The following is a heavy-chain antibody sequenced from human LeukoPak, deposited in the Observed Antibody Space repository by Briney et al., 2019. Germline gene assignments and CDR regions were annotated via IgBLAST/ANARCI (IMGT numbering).Heavy chain of an antibody. CDR2: ISAYNGNT. J-gene: IGHJ6*02. Sequence: ASVKVSCKASGYTFTSYGISWVRRAPGQGLEWMGWISAYNGNTNYAQKLQGRVTMTTDTSTSTAYVELRSLRSDDTAVYYCARDCSSTSCYDYYGMDVWGQGTTVTVSS. D-gene: IGHD2-2*01. CDR3: ARDCSSTSCYDYYGMDV. CDR1: GYTFTSYG. V-gene: IGHV1-18*01.